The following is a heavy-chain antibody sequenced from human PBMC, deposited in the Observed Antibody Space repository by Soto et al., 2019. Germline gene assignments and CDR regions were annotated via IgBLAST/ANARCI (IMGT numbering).Heavy chain of an antibody. Sequence: GSLRLSCAASGFTFSSYWMSWVRQAPGKGLEWVANIKQDGSEKYYVDSVKGRFTISRDNAKNSLYLQMNSLRAEDTAVYYCASDSWLAVAAVYYYYGMDVWRQGTTVTVSS. V-gene: IGHV3-7*01. D-gene: IGHD6-19*01. CDR2: IKQDGSEK. CDR3: ASDSWLAVAAVYYYYGMDV. CDR1: GFTFSSYW. J-gene: IGHJ6*02.